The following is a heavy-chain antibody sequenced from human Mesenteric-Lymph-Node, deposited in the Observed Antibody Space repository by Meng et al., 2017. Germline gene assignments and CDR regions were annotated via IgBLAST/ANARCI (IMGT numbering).Heavy chain of an antibody. V-gene: IGHV3-74*01. D-gene: IGHD1-14*01. Sequence: GGSLRLSCAASGFTFSNYWMHWVRQLPGKGLLWVSRINNDGSGTWYADSAKGRFTISRDNAKNTLYLQLNSLRADDTAVYYCARDQDGAGPTVDYWGQGALVTVSS. CDR1: GFTFSNYW. CDR2: INNDGSGT. J-gene: IGHJ4*02. CDR3: ARDQDGAGPTVDY.